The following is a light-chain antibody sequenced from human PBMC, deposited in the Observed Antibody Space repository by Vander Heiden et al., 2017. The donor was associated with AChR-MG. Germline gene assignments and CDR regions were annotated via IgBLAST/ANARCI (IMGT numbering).Light chain of an antibody. Sequence: EIVLTQSPGTLSLSPGERATLCCRASQSDSYNSLVWYQQKPGQAPRLLIYGASSRATGIPDRCSGSGSGTEFTLTVTRMEPEDFAVYYCQRYGGSQGYIYGPGTKLEL. J-gene: IGKJ2*01. CDR2: GAS. V-gene: IGKV3-20*01. CDR1: QSDSYNS. CDR3: QRYGGSQGYI.